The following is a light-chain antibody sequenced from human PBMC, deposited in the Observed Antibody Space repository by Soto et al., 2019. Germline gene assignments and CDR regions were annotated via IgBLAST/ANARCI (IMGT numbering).Light chain of an antibody. V-gene: IGKV1-27*01. CDR3: QKYNSARLLT. J-gene: IGKJ4*01. CDR2: GTS. Sequence: DIQMTQSPSSLSASVGDRVTITCRASQGISNYLAWYQQKPGKAPKLLIYGTSTLHSGVPSRFSGSGSGADFALTISSLQPEDVATYYCQKYNSARLLTFGGGTKVEIK. CDR1: QGISNY.